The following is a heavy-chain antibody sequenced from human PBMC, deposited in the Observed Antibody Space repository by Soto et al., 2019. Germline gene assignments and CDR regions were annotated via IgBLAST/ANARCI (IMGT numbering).Heavy chain of an antibody. J-gene: IGHJ4*02. CDR1: GFTFSNYW. V-gene: IGHV3-7*01. CDR2: IKHDGREK. Sequence: PGGSLRLSCAASGFTFSNYWMSWVRQAPGKGLEWVANIKHDGREKYYVDSVKGRFTISRDNAKNSLYLQMNSLRADDTAVYYCAREPASVDYWGQGTLVTVSS. CDR3: AREPASVDY.